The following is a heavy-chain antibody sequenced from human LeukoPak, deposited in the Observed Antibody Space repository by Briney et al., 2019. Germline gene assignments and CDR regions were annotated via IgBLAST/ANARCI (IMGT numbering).Heavy chain of an antibody. CDR3: AREGGSGSYYND. J-gene: IGHJ4*02. V-gene: IGHV1-69*05. D-gene: IGHD3-10*01. CDR2: IIPIFGTA. CDR1: GGTFSSYA. Sequence: SVKVSCKASGGTFSSYAISWVRQAPGQGLEWMGGIIPIFGTANYAQKFQGRVTITTDESTSTAYMELGSLRSEDTAVYYCAREGGSGSYYNDWGQGTLVTVSS.